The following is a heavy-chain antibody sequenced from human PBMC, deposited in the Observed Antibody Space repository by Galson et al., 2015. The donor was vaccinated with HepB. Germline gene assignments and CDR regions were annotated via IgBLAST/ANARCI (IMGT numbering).Heavy chain of an antibody. CDR1: GDSVSSNNAA. V-gene: IGHV6-1*01. CDR3: AREVSPTGTVDI. CDR2: TYYRSKWYN. D-gene: IGHD1-1*01. J-gene: IGHJ3*02. Sequence: CAISGDSVSSNNAAWNWIRQSPSRGLEWLGRTYYRSKWYNNYAVSVKSRMTINPDTSKNQFSLQLNSVTPEDTAVYYCAREVSPTGTVDIWGQGTMVTVSS.